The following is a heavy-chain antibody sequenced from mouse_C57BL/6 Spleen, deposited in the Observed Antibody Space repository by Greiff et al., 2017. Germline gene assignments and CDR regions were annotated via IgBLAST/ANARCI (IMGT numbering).Heavy chain of an antibody. CDR1: GFTFSDYG. V-gene: IGHV5-17*01. J-gene: IGHJ3*01. Sequence: EVQRVESGGGLVKPGGSLKLSCAASGFTFSDYGMHWVRQAPEKGLEWVAYISSGSSTIYYADTVKGRFTISRDNAKNTLFLQMTSLRSEDTAMYYCARPDSNYEFAYWGQGTLVTVSA. D-gene: IGHD2-5*01. CDR2: ISSGSSTI. CDR3: ARPDSNYEFAY.